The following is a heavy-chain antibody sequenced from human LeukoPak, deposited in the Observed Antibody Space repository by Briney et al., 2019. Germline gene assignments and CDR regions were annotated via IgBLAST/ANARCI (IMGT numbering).Heavy chain of an antibody. J-gene: IGHJ6*02. Sequence: ASVKVSCKASGYTFTSYDINWVRQATGQGLERMGWMNPNSGNTGYAQKFQGRVTMTRNTSISTAYMELSSLRSEDTAVYYCARGLYYDFWSGYVYYYYGMDVWGQGTTVTVSS. CDR3: ARGLYYDFWSGYVYYYYGMDV. CDR2: MNPNSGNT. D-gene: IGHD3-3*01. V-gene: IGHV1-8*01. CDR1: GYTFTSYD.